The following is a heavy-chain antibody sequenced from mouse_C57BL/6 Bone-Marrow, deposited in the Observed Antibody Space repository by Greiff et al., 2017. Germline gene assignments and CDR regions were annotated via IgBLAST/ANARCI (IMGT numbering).Heavy chain of an antibody. V-gene: IGHV1-62-2*01. CDR1: GYTFPAYT. Sequence: QVQLQQSGAELVKPGASVQLSCKASGYTFPAYTIHWVKPRSGQGLEWIGWFYPGRGSIKSNERFKDKATLTADQSSSTVYMELSRLTSEVSAVYFCARHEDLYYYGSSYGFAYWGQGTLVTVSA. CDR2: FYPGRGSI. CDR3: ARHEDLYYYGSSYGFAY. D-gene: IGHD1-1*01. J-gene: IGHJ3*01.